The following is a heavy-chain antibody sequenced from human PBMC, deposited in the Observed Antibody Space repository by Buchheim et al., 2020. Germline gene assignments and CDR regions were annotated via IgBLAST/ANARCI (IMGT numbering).Heavy chain of an antibody. CDR3: ARHDSVKDGSLEGGFFDY. V-gene: IGHV4-39*01. D-gene: IGHD3-10*01. J-gene: IGHJ4*02. Sequence: QLQLQESGPGLVKPSETLSLTCTVSGGSISSSSYYWGWIRQPPGKGLEWIGSIYYSGSTYYNPSLKSRVTISVDTSKNQFSLKLSSVTAADTAVYYCARHDSVKDGSLEGGFFDYWGQGTLVTVSS. CDR2: IYYSGST. CDR1: GGSISSSSYY.